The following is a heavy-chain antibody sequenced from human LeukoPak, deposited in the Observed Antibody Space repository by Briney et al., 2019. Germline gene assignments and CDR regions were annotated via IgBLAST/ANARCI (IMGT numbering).Heavy chain of an antibody. V-gene: IGHV1-8*01. J-gene: IGHJ5*02. Sequence: GASVKVSCKASGYSFTSYDINWVRQATGQGLEWMGWMNPDSGKTVYAQKFQGRVTMTSNTSKSTAYMELSRLTSDDTAVYYCARAGGRSWFDPWGQGTLVTVSS. CDR2: MNPDSGKT. CDR1: GYSFTSYD. CDR3: ARAGGRSWFDP.